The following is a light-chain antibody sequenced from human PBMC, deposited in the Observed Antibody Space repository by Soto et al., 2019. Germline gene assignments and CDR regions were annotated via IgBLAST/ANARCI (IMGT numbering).Light chain of an antibody. J-gene: IGKJ1*01. CDR1: QSISSY. Sequence: IKMTQSPSALSASVGDRVTITFRASQSISSYLNWYQQKPGKAPKLLIYAASSLQSGVPSRFSGSGSGTDCNLTISSLQPEECATYYCQQSYSNLWTGGQGTKVDIK. V-gene: IGKV1-39*01. CDR2: AAS. CDR3: QQSYSNLWT.